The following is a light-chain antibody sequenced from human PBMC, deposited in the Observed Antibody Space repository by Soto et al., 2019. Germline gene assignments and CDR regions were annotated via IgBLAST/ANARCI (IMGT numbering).Light chain of an antibody. CDR3: QSYDSNLSGYV. Sequence: QSVLTQPPSVFGAPGQRVTISCTGSSSNIGSNYDVNWYQQLPGTAPKLLIYGNSDRPAGVPDRISGSKSGTSASLAITGLQAEDEADYYCQSYDSNLSGYVFGTGTKVTVL. V-gene: IGLV1-40*01. CDR1: SSNIGSNYD. CDR2: GNS. J-gene: IGLJ1*01.